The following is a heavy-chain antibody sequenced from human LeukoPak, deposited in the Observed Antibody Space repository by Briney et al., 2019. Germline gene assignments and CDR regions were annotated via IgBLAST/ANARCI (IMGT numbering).Heavy chain of an antibody. CDR2: INSDGSST. D-gene: IGHD2-15*01. CDR1: GFTFSNYW. V-gene: IGHV3-74*01. J-gene: IGHJ4*02. CDR3: ARDGYCSGGKCYGSDY. Sequence: GGSLRLSCAASGFTFSNYWMHWVRQAPGKGLVWVSHINSDGSSTSYADSVKGRFTISRDNAKNTLYLEVNTLRAEDTAVYYCARDGYCSGGKCYGSDYCGQGTLVIISS.